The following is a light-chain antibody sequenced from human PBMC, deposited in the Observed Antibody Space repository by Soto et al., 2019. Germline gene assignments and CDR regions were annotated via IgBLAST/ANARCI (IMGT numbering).Light chain of an antibody. CDR1: SSDIGGYNY. CDR3: SSYAANTNLV. V-gene: IGLV2-8*01. CDR2: AVS. Sequence: QSALTQPPSASGSLGQSVTISCTGTSSDIGGYNYVSWYQQHPGKAPKLIIYAVSNRSSEVPGRFSGSKSGNTASLTVSGLLAEYEADYFFSSYAANTNLVFGTGTKVTVL. J-gene: IGLJ1*01.